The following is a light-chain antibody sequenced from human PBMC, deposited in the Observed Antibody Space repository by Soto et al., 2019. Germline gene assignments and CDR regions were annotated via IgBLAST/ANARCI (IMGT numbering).Light chain of an antibody. V-gene: IGKV3-20*01. CDR2: GAS. CDR3: QQYVNSLT. Sequence: ESVLTQSPGTLSLSPGERGTLSCRASQSISSSYLAWYQQKPGQAPRLLIYGASTRATGIPDRFSGSGSGTDFTLTISRLEPEVFAVYYCQQYVNSLTFGGGTKVQIK. J-gene: IGKJ4*01. CDR1: QSISSSY.